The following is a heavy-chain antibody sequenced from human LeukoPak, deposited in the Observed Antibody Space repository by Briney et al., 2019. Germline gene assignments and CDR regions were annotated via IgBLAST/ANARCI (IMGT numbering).Heavy chain of an antibody. Sequence: PSETLSLTCSVSGGSISNYFWSWIRQPPGKGLEWIGYIYSGGNTKYNPSLKSRVTISVDTSKNQFSLKLSSVTAADTAVYCCARSHSSDWSDFDYWGQGTLVTVSS. V-gene: IGHV4-59*01. CDR2: IYSGGNT. J-gene: IGHJ4*02. D-gene: IGHD6-19*01. CDR1: GGSISNYF. CDR3: ARSHSSDWSDFDY.